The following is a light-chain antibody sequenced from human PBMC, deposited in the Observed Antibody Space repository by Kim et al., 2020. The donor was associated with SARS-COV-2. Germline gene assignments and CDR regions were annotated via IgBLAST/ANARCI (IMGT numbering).Light chain of an antibody. CDR2: AAS. V-gene: IGKV1-27*01. Sequence: ASVGEGVTITYRASQGISNYLAWYQQKPGEAPKLLIYAASTLQFGVSTRFSGSGSGTEFTLTISDLQPEDVATYYCQKYDTAPWTFGHGTKVDIK. CDR1: QGISNY. J-gene: IGKJ1*01. CDR3: QKYDTAPWT.